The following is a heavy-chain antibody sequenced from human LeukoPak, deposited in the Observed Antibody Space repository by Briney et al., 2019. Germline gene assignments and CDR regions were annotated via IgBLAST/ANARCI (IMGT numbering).Heavy chain of an antibody. CDR1: GGSISSYY. CDR3: AEGWFGELLGGY. J-gene: IGHJ4*02. D-gene: IGHD3-10*01. CDR2: IYYSGST. V-gene: IGHV4-59*01. Sequence: SETLSLTCTVPGGSISSYYWSWIRQPPGKGLEWIGYIYYSGSTNYNPSLKSRVTISVDTSKNQFSLKLSSVTAADTAVYYCAEGWFGELLGGYWGQGTLVTVSS.